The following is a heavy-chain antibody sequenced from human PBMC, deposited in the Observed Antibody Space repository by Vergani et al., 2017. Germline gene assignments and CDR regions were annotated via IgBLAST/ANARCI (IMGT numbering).Heavy chain of an antibody. Sequence: QVQLQESGPGLVKPSETLSLTCTVSGYSISSGYYWGWIRQPPGKGLERIGSIYHSGSTYYNPSLKSRVTISVDTSKNQFSLKLSSVTAADTAVYYCARALYGSGSYFAYWGQGTLVTVSS. CDR2: IYHSGST. D-gene: IGHD3-10*01. CDR3: ARALYGSGSYFAY. V-gene: IGHV4-38-2*02. J-gene: IGHJ4*02. CDR1: GYSISSGYY.